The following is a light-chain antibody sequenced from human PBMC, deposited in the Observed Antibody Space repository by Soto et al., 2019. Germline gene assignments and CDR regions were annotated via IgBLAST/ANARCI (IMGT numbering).Light chain of an antibody. CDR3: QQYNNWPPGTT. CDR1: QSIGTN. J-gene: IGKJ4*01. V-gene: IGKV3-15*01. Sequence: EIVLTQSPATPSVSPGETVTLSCWASQSIGTNLAWHQQRSGQAPRLLMYGASTRATGIPARFSGSGSGTGFTLTISSLETEDFAVYYCQQYNNWPPGTTFGGGTKVEIQ. CDR2: GAS.